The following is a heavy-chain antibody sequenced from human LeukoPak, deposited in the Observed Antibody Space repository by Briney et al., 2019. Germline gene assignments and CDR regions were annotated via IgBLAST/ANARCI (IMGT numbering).Heavy chain of an antibody. CDR2: IYYSGST. Sequence: PSETLSLTCTVSGGSISSYYWSWIRQPPGKGLEWIGNIYYSGSTNYNPSLKSRVTISVDTSKDQFSLKLSSVTAADTAVYHCARGSYSGSYYSFDYWGQGTLVTVSS. CDR1: GGSISSYY. CDR3: ARGSYSGSYYSFDY. D-gene: IGHD1-26*01. V-gene: IGHV4-59*01. J-gene: IGHJ4*02.